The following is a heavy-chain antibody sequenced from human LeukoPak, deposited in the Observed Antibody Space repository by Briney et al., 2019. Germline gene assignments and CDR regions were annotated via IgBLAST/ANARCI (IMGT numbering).Heavy chain of an antibody. Sequence: SVKVSCKASGGTFSSYAISWVRQAPGQRLEWMGGIIPIFGTANYAQKFQGRVTITADKSTSTAYMELSSLRSEDTAVYYCARIDPFDFQFDYWGQGTLVTVSS. V-gene: IGHV1-69*06. CDR3: ARIDPFDFQFDY. D-gene: IGHD3-9*01. J-gene: IGHJ4*02. CDR1: GGTFSSYA. CDR2: IIPIFGTA.